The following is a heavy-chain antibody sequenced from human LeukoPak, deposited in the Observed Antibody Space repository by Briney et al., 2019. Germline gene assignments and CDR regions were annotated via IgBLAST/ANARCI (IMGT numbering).Heavy chain of an antibody. CDR3: ARAVLRFLEWSNYAFDI. Sequence: PSETLSLTCAVYGGSFSGYYWSWIRQPPGKGLEWIGEMNHSGSTNYNPSLKRRVPISVDTSKNQFSLKLSSVTAADTAVYYCARAVLRFLEWSNYAFDIWVQGTMVTVPS. CDR1: GGSFSGYY. V-gene: IGHV4-34*01. D-gene: IGHD3-3*01. J-gene: IGHJ3*02. CDR2: MNHSGST.